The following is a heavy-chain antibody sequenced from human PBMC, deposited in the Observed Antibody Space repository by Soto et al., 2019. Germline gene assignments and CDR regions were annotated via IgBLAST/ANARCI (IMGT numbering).Heavy chain of an antibody. CDR2: ISYDGSNK. V-gene: IGHV3-30-3*01. J-gene: IGHJ4*02. Sequence: QVQLVESGGGVVQPGRSLRLSCAASGFTFSSYAMHWVRQAPGKGLEWVAVISYDGSNKYYADSVKGRFTISRDNSKNTLYLQMNSLRAEDTAVYYCARDPEAMADFDYWGQGTLVTVSS. D-gene: IGHD5-18*01. CDR3: ARDPEAMADFDY. CDR1: GFTFSSYA.